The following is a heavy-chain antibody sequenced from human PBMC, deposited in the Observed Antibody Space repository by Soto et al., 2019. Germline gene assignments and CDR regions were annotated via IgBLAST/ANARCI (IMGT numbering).Heavy chain of an antibody. CDR2: IYPGDSDT. CDR3: ARLEECGVGCYPLKFDY. J-gene: IGHJ4*02. V-gene: IGHV5-51*01. D-gene: IGHD2-21*02. CDR1: GYNFASYW. Sequence: EVQLVQSGAEVTKPGESLKISCKGSGYNFASYWLGWVRQMPGKGLEWMGLIYPGDSDTRYSPSFQGQVTISADKSISTASLQWSSLKASDTAIYYCARLEECGVGCYPLKFDYWGQGTLVTVSS.